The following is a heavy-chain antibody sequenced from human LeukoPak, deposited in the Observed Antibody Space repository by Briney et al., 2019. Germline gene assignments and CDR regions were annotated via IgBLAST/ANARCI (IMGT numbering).Heavy chain of an antibody. CDR3: SGHGSSSY. V-gene: IGHV3-23*01. CDR2: ISGVGNT. D-gene: IGHD6-13*01. J-gene: IGHJ4*02. Sequence: GSLRLFWGTSGFKVCKNCLSWFRQASGKRLEGVSDISGVGNTYYAESVKGRFTISKDNSKNTLYLQMTSLRAEDTALYYASGHGSSSYWGQGTLVAVSS. CDR1: GFKVCKNC.